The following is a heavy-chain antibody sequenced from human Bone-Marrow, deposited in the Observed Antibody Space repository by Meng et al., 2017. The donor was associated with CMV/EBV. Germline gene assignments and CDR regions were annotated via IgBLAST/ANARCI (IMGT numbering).Heavy chain of an antibody. CDR2: INPNSGGT. CDR3: ARSIAAGGGSGWFDP. V-gene: IGHV1-2*02. J-gene: IGHJ5*02. D-gene: IGHD6-13*01. CDR1: GYTFTGYY. Sequence: ASVKVSCKASGYTFTGYYMHWVRQAPGQGLEWMGWINPNSGGTNYAQKFQGRVTMTRDKSSSKAYMGVIRLRSDGPAVYYCARSIAAGGGSGWFDPWGQGTLVTVSS.